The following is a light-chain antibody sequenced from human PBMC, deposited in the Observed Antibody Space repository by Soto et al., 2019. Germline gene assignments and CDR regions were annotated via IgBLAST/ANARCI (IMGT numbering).Light chain of an antibody. V-gene: IGKV3D-20*02. J-gene: IGKJ5*01. CDR3: QQRSNWPPFT. Sequence: EIVLAQSPGALSLSPGERATLSCRASQTVTRSYLAWYQQKPGQAPRLLIYGASTRATGIPARFSGSGSGTDFTLTISSLEPEDFAVYYCQQRSNWPPFTFGQGTRPEI. CDR2: GAS. CDR1: QTVTRSY.